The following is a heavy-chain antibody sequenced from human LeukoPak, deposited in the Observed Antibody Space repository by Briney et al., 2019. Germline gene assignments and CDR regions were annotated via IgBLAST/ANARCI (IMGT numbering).Heavy chain of an antibody. CDR3: ARSMTRSNFDY. J-gene: IGHJ4*02. CDR1: GYTFTSNY. Sequence: ASVKVSCKASGYTFTSNYIHWVRQAPGQGLEWMGMIYPRDGSTSYAQKFQGRVTVTRDASTSTVHMELSRLRSDDTAVYYCARSMTRSNFDYWGQGTLVTVSS. D-gene: IGHD4-11*01. V-gene: IGHV1-46*01. CDR2: IYPRDGST.